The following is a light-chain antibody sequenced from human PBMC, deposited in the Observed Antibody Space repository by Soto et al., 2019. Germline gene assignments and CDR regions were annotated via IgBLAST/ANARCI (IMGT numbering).Light chain of an antibody. J-gene: IGKJ2*01. CDR1: QSVSSSY. Sequence: DIVLTQSPGTLSLSPGERATLSCRASQSVSSSYLAGYQQKPGQAPRLLIYVASSRATGIPDRFSGSGSGTDFTLTISRLEPEDSAVYYCQPYGSSFGQGTKLEIK. CDR2: VAS. V-gene: IGKV3-20*01. CDR3: QPYGSS.